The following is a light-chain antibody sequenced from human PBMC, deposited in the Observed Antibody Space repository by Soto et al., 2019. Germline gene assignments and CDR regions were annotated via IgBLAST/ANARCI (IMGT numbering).Light chain of an antibody. CDR3: QRYGSSPLT. V-gene: IGKV3-20*01. CDR1: QSVSSNH. CDR2: GAS. Sequence: EIVMTQSPATLSVSPGERATLSCRASQSVSSNHLAWYQQKPGQAPRLLIYGASTRASGIPDRFSGSGSGTDFTLTISRLGPEDLAVYYCQRYGSSPLTFGGGTKVDI. J-gene: IGKJ4*01.